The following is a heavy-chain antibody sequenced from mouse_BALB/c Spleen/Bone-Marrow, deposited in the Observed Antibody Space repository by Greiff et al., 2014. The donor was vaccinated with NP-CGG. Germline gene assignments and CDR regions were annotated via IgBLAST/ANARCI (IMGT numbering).Heavy chain of an antibody. CDR1: GFTFRSFA. CDR3: GRGDY. CDR2: ISSGSNII. J-gene: IGHJ2*01. Sequence: PLKESWGGLLQPGGARELSCAASGFTFRSFAMHWIRSAPEKGLEWVAFISSGSNIIHYADTVKGRFTISRDNPKNTLFLQMTSLRSEDTAMYYCGRGDYWGQGTTLTVSS. V-gene: IGHV5-17*02.